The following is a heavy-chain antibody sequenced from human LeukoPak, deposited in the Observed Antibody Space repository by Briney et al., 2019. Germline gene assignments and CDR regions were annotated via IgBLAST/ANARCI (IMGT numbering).Heavy chain of an antibody. CDR3: ARVRKNWNYVSYFDY. CDR2: ISADDGNP. V-gene: IGHV1-18*01. Sequence: ASVKVSCKTSGYTLTNYGITWVRQAPGQGLEWMGWISADDGNPKYAQKVQGRVTLITDTSASTAYMELRGPRYDDTAVYYCARVRKNWNYVSYFDYWGQGTLVTVSS. D-gene: IGHD1-7*01. CDR1: GYTLTNYG. J-gene: IGHJ4*02.